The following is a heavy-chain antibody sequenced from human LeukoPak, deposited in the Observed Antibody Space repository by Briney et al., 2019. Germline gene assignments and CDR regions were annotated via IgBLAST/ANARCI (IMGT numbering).Heavy chain of an antibody. D-gene: IGHD5-18*01. CDR1: GGSISSYY. V-gene: IGHV4-59*01. J-gene: IGHJ4*02. Sequence: PSETLSLTCTVSGGSISSYYWSWIRQPPGKGLEWIGYIYYSGSTNYNPSLKSRVTISVGTSKNQFSLKLSSVTAADTAVYYCARSPWIQLWLSDWGQGTLVTVSS. CDR3: ARSPWIQLWLSD. CDR2: IYYSGST.